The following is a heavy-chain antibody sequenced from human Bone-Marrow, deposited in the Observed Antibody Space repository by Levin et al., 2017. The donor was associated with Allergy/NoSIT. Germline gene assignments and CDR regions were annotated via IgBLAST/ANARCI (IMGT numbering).Heavy chain of an antibody. D-gene: IGHD6-19*01. J-gene: IGHJ3*01. Sequence: GESLKISCKASGSTFTSYYIHWLRQAPGQGPEWMGIINPGGGTPTYAQKFQDRVTMTSDTSTSTVYMELNSLTSEDTAVYYCALIGVAGMDVFDLWGQGTLVSVSS. CDR1: GSTFTSYY. CDR2: INPGGGTP. CDR3: ALIGVAGMDVFDL. V-gene: IGHV1-46*01.